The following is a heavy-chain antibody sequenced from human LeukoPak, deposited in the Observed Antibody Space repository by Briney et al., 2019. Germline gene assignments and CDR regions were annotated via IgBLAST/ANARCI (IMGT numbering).Heavy chain of an antibody. Sequence: ASVKVSCKASGYTFTGYYMHWVRQAPGQGLEWMGWINPNSGGTNYAQKFQGRVTMTRDTSISTAYMELSRLRSDDTARYYCAVSIQAAAIPAFDLWGQGPLVTVSS. D-gene: IGHD6-25*01. CDR2: INPNSGGT. CDR1: GYTFTGYY. V-gene: IGHV1-2*02. J-gene: IGHJ4*02. CDR3: AVSIQAAAIPAFDL.